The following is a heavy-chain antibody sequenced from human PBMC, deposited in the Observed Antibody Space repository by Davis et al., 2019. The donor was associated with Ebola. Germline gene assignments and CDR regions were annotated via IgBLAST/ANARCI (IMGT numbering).Heavy chain of an antibody. V-gene: IGHV4-31*03. CDR2: IYYSGST. CDR3: ARDTDDSSGYLY. D-gene: IGHD3-22*01. Sequence: PSETLSLTCTVSGGSISSGGYYWSWIRQHPGKGLEWIGYIYYSGSTYYNPSLKSRVTISVDTSKNQFSLKLSSVTAADTAVYYCARDTDDSSGYLYWGQGTLVTVSS. CDR1: GGSISSGGYY. J-gene: IGHJ4*02.